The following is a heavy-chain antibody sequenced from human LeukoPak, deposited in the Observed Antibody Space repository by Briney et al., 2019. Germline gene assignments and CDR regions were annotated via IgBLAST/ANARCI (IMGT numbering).Heavy chain of an antibody. CDR3: ARGGEDYDGGPDY. D-gene: IGHD4-17*01. Sequence: QSGGSLRLSCAASGFTFSSYSMNWVRQAPGKGLEWVSYISSSSSTIYYADSAKGRFTISRDNAKNSLYLQMNSLRAEDTAVYYCARGGEDYDGGPDYWGQGTLVTVSS. CDR1: GFTFSSYS. CDR2: ISSSSSTI. V-gene: IGHV3-48*01. J-gene: IGHJ4*02.